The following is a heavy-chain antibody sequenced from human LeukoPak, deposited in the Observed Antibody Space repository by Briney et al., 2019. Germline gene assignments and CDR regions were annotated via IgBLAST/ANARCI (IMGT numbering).Heavy chain of an antibody. D-gene: IGHD4-17*01. CDR3: AKDFGDFFPPLFDS. J-gene: IGHJ4*01. Sequence: GSLRLSCAASGFTFSGSAMHWVRQASGKGLEWVGRIRSKANSYATAYAASVKGRFTISRDDSKNTAYLQMNSLKTEDTAVYYCAKDFGDFFPPLFDSWGHGTLVTVSS. CDR1: GFTFSGSA. V-gene: IGHV3-73*01. CDR2: IRSKANSYAT.